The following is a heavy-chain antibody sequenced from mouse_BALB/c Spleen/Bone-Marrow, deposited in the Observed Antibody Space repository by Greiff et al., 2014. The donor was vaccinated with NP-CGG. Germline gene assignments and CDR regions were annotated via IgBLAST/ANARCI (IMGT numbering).Heavy chain of an antibody. Sequence: DVMLVESGGGLVQPGGSLRLSCTTSGFTFTDYYMSWVRQSPGKALEWLAFIRNKAYGYTTEYSASVRGRFTISRDNSQSILYLQMNTLRAEDSATYYCARFPMDYWGQGTSVTVSS. J-gene: IGHJ4*01. CDR3: ARFPMDY. CDR1: GFTFTDYY. CDR2: IRNKAYGYTT. V-gene: IGHV7-3*02.